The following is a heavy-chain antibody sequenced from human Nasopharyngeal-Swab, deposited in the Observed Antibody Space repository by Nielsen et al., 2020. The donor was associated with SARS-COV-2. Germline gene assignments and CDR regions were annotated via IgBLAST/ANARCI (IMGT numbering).Heavy chain of an antibody. V-gene: IGHV3-73*01. CDR2: IGDKAHNYAT. D-gene: IGHD4/OR15-4a*01. CDR1: GFVFSGSA. J-gene: IGHJ4*02. CDR3: TTDYYFDY. Sequence: GESLKISCAASGFVFSGSAIHWVRQASGRGLEWVGRIGDKAHNYATTYAASVKGSFTISRDDSKNTAFLQMDSLNTEDTALYYCTTDYYFDYWGQGTLVTVSS.